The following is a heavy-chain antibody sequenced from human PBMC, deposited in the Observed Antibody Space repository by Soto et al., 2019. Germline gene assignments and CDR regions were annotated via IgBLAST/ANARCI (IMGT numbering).Heavy chain of an antibody. CDR3: ASPIWFGDPGFDY. J-gene: IGHJ4*02. V-gene: IGHV4-34*01. CDR1: GGSFSGYY. Sequence: SETLSLTCAVYGGSFSGYYWSWIRQPPGKGLEWIGEINHSGSTNYNPSLKSRVTISVDTSKNQFSLKLSSVTAADTAVYYCASPIWFGDPGFDYWGQGTLVTVSS. D-gene: IGHD3-10*01. CDR2: INHSGST.